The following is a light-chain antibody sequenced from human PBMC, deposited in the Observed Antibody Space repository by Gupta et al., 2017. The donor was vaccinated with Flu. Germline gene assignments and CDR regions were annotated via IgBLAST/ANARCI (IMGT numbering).Light chain of an antibody. V-gene: IGKV2-30*01. CDR1: QSLVYSGGVTD. Sequence: DVVLTQSPLSLPVTLGQPASISCRSSQSLVYSGGVTDLNWFQQRPGQSPRRLIYHVSNRDPGVPDRFSGSGSGSDFTLRSSRVEAEDVGVYYCMQHADWPPYTFGQGTKLEIK. CDR3: MQHADWPPYT. CDR2: HVS. J-gene: IGKJ2*01.